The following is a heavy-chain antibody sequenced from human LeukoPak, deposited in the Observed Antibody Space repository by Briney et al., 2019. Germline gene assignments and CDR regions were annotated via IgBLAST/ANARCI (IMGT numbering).Heavy chain of an antibody. J-gene: IGHJ4*02. Sequence: PGGSLRLSCAVSAFIYRNNAMSGVRQAPMKAPVGDGAVSAGSTRTYYAASVKGRFTISRDNSKNTLHLQMNSLRAEDTAVYYCAKDSGLSYCSGGSCYYFDYWGQGTLVTVSS. CDR1: AFIYRNNA. D-gene: IGHD2-15*01. CDR3: AKDSGLSYCSGGSCYYFDY. CDR2: VSAGSTRT. V-gene: IGHV3-23*01.